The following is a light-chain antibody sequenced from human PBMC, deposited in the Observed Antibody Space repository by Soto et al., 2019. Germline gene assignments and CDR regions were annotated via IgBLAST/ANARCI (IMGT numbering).Light chain of an antibody. CDR2: KAS. CDR1: QSISSW. CDR3: QQYHSYSLT. Sequence: DIQMTQSPSTLSASVGDRVTITCRASQSISSWLAWYQQKPGKAPKLLIYKASSLEGGVPSRFSGRGSGTDFTINISSLQPDDVATYYCQQYHSYSLTFGGVTKVDIQ. V-gene: IGKV1-5*03. J-gene: IGKJ4*01.